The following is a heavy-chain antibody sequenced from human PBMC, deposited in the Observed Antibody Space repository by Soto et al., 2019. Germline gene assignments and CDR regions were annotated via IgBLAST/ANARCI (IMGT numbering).Heavy chain of an antibody. Sequence: QVQVQESGPGLEKPSETLSLTCTVSGGSISNYYWSWIRQSPGKGLEWIANIYHSGTTNYNLSLKGRVSISIDSSKNQVSLRLKSVTAADTAVYYCARGGYRTLAWFDPWGQGTLVTVSS. D-gene: IGHD5-18*01. J-gene: IGHJ5*02. CDR1: GGSISNYY. CDR3: ARGGYRTLAWFDP. CDR2: IYHSGTT. V-gene: IGHV4-59*01.